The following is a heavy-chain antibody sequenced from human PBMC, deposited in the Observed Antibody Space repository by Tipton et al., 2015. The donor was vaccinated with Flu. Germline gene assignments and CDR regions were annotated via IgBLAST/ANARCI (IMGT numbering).Heavy chain of an antibody. CDR3: ATNRGGHLAGAFDI. D-gene: IGHD2-15*01. CDR1: GDSFMTYY. J-gene: IGHJ3*02. V-gene: IGHV4-59*01. Sequence: TLSLTCTVSGDSFMTYYWAWIRQSPGKPPEWLAYIHYDGSATYSPSLKSRVTMSIDTSKNQFSLNLISVTAADTAVYYCATNRGGHLAGAFDIWGHGTMVTVSS. CDR2: IHYDGSA.